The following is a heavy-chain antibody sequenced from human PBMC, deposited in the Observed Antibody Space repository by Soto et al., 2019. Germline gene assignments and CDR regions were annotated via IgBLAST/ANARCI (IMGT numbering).Heavy chain of an antibody. CDR3: AREGDDYDILTGYLHV. V-gene: IGHV4-4*02. CDR2: IYHSGST. CDR1: GGSISSSNW. D-gene: IGHD3-9*01. Sequence: PSETLSLTCAVSGGSISSSNWWSWVRQPPGKGLEWIGEIYHSGSTNYNPSLKSRVTISVDKSKNQFSLKLSSVTAADTAVYHCAREGDDYDILTGYLHVWGQGTTVTVSS. J-gene: IGHJ6*02.